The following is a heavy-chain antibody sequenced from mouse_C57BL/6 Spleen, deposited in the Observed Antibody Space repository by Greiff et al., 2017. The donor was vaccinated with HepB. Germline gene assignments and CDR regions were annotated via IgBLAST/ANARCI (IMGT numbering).Heavy chain of an antibody. V-gene: IGHV1-82*01. CDR3: ARGDPLLLDY. CDR1: GYAFSSSW. CDR2: IYPGDGDT. J-gene: IGHJ2*01. Sequence: VQLQQSGPELVKPGASVKISCKASGYAFSSSWMNWVKQRPGKGLEWIGRIYPGDGDTNYNGKFKGKATLTADKSSSTAYMQLSSLTSEDSAVYVCARGDPLLLDYWGQGTTLTVSS. D-gene: IGHD2-10*01.